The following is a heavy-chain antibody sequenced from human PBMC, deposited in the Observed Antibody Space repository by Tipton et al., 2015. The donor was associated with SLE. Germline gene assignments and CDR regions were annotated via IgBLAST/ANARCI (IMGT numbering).Heavy chain of an antibody. CDR1: GGSISSYY. Sequence: LRLSCTVSGGSISSYYWSWIRQPPGKGLEWIGYIYYSGSTNYNPSLKSRVTISVDTSKNQFSLKLNSVTAADTAVYYCAKGQQMLRHFDFWGQGTLVTVSS. CDR3: AKGQQMLRHFDF. J-gene: IGHJ4*02. CDR2: IYYSGST. V-gene: IGHV4-59*12. D-gene: IGHD6-13*01.